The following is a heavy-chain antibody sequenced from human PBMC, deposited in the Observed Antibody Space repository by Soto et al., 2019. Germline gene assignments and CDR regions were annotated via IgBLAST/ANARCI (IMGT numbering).Heavy chain of an antibody. CDR2: IWYDGGTK. D-gene: IGHD6-6*01. V-gene: IGHV3-33*01. Sequence: PGGSLRLSXAASGVTFSDYHMHWVRQAPGKGLEWVALIWYDGGTKYYADSVKGRFTISRDNSNNTLYLQMNSLRAEDTAVYNCARGRSGRSSYSYYGMDVWGQGTTVTVSS. CDR3: ARGRSGRSSYSYYGMDV. CDR1: GVTFSDYH. J-gene: IGHJ6*02.